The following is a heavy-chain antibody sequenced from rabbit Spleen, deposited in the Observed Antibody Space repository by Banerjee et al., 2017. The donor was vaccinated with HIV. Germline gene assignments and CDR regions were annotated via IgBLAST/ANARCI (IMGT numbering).Heavy chain of an antibody. Sequence: QEDLEESGGGLVQPGGSLTLSCKASGFDFNSYHMSWVRQAPGKGLEWIGCMLTGSDSTYYASWGKGRFTISKTSPTTLTLQMTSLTAADTATYFCARDAYGIYGHTDFLWGPGTLVTVS. J-gene: IGHJ6*01. CDR3: ARDAYGIYGHTDFL. CDR1: GFDFNSYH. D-gene: IGHD6-1*01. V-gene: IGHV1S45*01. CDR2: MLTGSDST.